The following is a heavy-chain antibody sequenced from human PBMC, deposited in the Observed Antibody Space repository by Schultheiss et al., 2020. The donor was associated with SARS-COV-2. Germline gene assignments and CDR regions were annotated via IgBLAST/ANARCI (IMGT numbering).Heavy chain of an antibody. CDR1: GYSISSGYY. Sequence: SETLSLTCTVSGYSISSGYYWGWIRQPPGKGLEWIGYIYYSGSTYYNPSLKSRVTISVDTSKNQFSLKLSSVTAADTAVYYCARHVTYYDFWSGYPYWFDPWGQGTLVTVSS. J-gene: IGHJ5*02. CDR2: IYYSGST. V-gene: IGHV4-38-2*02. CDR3: ARHVTYYDFWSGYPYWFDP. D-gene: IGHD3-3*01.